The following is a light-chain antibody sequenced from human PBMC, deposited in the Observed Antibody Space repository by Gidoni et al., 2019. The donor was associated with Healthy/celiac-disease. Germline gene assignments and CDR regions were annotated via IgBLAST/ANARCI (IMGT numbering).Light chain of an antibody. Sequence: EIVMTQSPATLSVSPGERATISCRASQSVISYLAWYQQKPGQAPRLLTYGASTRESGFPARFSGSGSGTEFTLTISSLQSEDFAVYYCQQYNNWPPITFGQGTRLEIK. CDR1: QSVISY. CDR3: QQYNNWPPIT. CDR2: GAS. V-gene: IGKV3-15*01. J-gene: IGKJ5*01.